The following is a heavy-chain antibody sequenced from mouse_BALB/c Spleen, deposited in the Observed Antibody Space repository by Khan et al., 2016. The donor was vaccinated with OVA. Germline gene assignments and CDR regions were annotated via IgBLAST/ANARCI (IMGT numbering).Heavy chain of an antibody. CDR1: GYTFTNYW. D-gene: IGHD3-1*01. V-gene: IGHV1-63*02. CDR3: VRMGAARATWEYIDY. Sequence: QIQLVQSGAELVRPGTSVKMSCKATGYTFTNYWIGWVKQRPGHGLEWIGDIFPGGGYTNYNEKFKGKATLTADTSSSTSYRQISSRPSEDSALYSGVRMGAARATWEYIDYRGQGTTLTVSS. CDR2: IFPGGGYT. J-gene: IGHJ2*01.